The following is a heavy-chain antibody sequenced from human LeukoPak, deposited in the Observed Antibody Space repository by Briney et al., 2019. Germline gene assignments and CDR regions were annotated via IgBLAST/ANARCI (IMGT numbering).Heavy chain of an antibody. Sequence: PGGSLRLSCAASGFTFSNYAMGWVRQAPGKGLEWVSTINDSGGRTHYADSVKVRFTISRDNSKNQLYLKMKSLRAEDTAVYYCDGADYGGQGTLVTVSS. J-gene: IGHJ4*02. CDR2: INDSGGRT. CDR1: GFTFSNYA. CDR3: DGADY. V-gene: IGHV3-23*01.